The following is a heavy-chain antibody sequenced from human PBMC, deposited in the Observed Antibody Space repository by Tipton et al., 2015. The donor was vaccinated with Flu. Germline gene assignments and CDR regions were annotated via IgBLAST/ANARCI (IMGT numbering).Heavy chain of an antibody. D-gene: IGHD6-19*01. CDR2: VSGGGGTT. CDR1: GFTFSRYA. CDR3: AKVIPECVAGLDY. V-gene: IGHV3-23*01. Sequence: SLRLSCAASGFTFSRYAMSWVRQAPGKGLEWVASVSGGGGTTYFADSVKGRFTISRDNYRNMVFLQMSNLRVEDTAEYYCAKVIPECVAGLDYWGRGPLVTVSS. J-gene: IGHJ4*02.